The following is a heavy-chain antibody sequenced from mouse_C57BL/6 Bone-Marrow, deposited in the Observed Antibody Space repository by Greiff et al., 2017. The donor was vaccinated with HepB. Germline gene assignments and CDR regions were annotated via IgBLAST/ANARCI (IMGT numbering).Heavy chain of an antibody. CDR3: ASVYYSNSYAMDY. D-gene: IGHD2-5*01. J-gene: IGHJ4*01. CDR1: GYTFTDYY. V-gene: IGHV1-76*01. Sequence: QVQLKESGAELVRPGASVKLSCKASGYTFTDYYINWVKQRPGQGLEWIARIYPGSGNTYYNEKFKGKATLTAEKSSSTAYMQLSSLTSEDSAVDFCASVYYSNSYAMDYWGQGTSVTVSS. CDR2: IYPGSGNT.